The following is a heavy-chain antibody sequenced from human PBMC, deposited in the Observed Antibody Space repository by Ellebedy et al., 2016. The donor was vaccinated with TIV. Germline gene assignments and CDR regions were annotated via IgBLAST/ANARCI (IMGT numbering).Heavy chain of an antibody. CDR3: ATGTAGRWLQPGN. J-gene: IGHJ4*02. CDR2: ISGSGDGT. V-gene: IGHV3-23*01. CDR1: GFTFSSSA. D-gene: IGHD5-24*01. Sequence: GESLKISCAASGFTFSSSAMSWVRQAPGKGLEWVSAISGSGDGTYYADSVKGRFTISRDNSKNTLYLQMNSLRAEDTAVYYCATGTAGRWLQPGNWGQGTLVTVSS.